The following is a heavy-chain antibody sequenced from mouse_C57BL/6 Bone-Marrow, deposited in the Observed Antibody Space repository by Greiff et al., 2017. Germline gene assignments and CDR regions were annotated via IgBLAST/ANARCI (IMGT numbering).Heavy chain of an antibody. V-gene: IGHV5-17*01. CDR2: ISSGSSNI. J-gene: IGHJ4*01. D-gene: IGHD2-1*01. CDR3: AGCNYEREIDY. Sequence: EVHLVESGGGLVKPGGSLKLSCAASGFTFSDYGMHWVRQAPEKGLEWVAYISSGSSNIYYADTVKGRFTIDRDNAKNTLYLQMTSLGSEDTDMYYCAGCNYEREIDYWGQGTSVTVSS. CDR1: GFTFSDYG.